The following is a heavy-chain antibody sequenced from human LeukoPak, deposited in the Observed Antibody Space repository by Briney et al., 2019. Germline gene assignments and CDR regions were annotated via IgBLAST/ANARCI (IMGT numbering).Heavy chain of an antibody. Sequence: SETLSLTCTVSGYSISSSSYYWGWIRQPPGKGLEWIGSIYYSGSTYYNPSLKSRVTISVDTSKNQFSLKLSSVTAADTAVYYCASEYCTSTSCSWGQGTLVTVSS. D-gene: IGHD2-2*01. CDR3: ASEYCTSTSCS. V-gene: IGHV4-39*07. CDR1: GYSISSSSYY. CDR2: IYYSGST. J-gene: IGHJ4*02.